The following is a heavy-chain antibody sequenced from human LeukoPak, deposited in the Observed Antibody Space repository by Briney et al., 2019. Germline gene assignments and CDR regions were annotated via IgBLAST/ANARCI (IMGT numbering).Heavy chain of an antibody. J-gene: IGHJ4*02. CDR3: ARRYRVDSSYYFDY. CDR1: GGSFSGYY. V-gene: IGHV4-34*01. CDR2: INHSGST. D-gene: IGHD1-1*01. Sequence: KSSETLSLTCAVYGGSFSGYYWSWIRQPPGKGLEWIGEINHSGSTNYNPSLKSRVTISVDTSKNQFSLKLSSVTAADTAVYYCARRYRVDSSYYFDYWGQGTLVTVSS.